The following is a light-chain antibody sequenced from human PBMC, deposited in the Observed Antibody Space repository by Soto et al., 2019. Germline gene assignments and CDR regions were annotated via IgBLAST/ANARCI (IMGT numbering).Light chain of an antibody. J-gene: IGLJ2*01. CDR3: TSYTGSHVV. CDR1: SSDVGRYNY. CDR2: EVT. V-gene: IGLV2-8*01. Sequence: QSVLTQPPSASGSPGQSVTISCTGTSSDVGRYNYVSWYQQHPGKAPKLMIYEVTKRPSGVPDRFSGSKSGNTASLSVSGLQAEDEADYYCTSYTGSHVVFGGGTKLTVL.